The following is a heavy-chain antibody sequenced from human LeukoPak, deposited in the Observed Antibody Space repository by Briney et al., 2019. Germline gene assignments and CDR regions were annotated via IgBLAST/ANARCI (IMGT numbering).Heavy chain of an antibody. CDR1: GYSFASYW. V-gene: IGHV5-51*01. CDR3: VSGSRDGYKGYFDY. J-gene: IGHJ4*02. CDR2: IYPGDSDT. Sequence: GESLKISYKGSGYSFASYWIGWVRPMPGKGLGWMGIIYPGDSDTRYSPSFQGQVTISADKSFSTAYLQWSSLKASDTAMYYCVSGSRDGYKGYFDYWGQGTLVTVSS. D-gene: IGHD5-24*01.